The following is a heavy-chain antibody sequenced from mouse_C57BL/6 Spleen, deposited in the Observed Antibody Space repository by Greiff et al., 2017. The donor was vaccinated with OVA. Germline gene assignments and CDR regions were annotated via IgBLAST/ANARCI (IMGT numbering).Heavy chain of an antibody. CDR3: ARNHHDGYLFAY. CDR1: GFNIKNTY. CDR2: IDPANGNT. J-gene: IGHJ3*01. Sequence: EVKLVESVAELVRPGASVKLSCTASGFNIKNTYMHWVKQRPEQGLGWIGRIDPANGNTKYAPKFQGKATITADTSSNTAYLQLSSLTSEDTAIYYCARNHHDGYLFAYWGQGTLVTVSA. D-gene: IGHD2-3*01. V-gene: IGHV14-3*01.